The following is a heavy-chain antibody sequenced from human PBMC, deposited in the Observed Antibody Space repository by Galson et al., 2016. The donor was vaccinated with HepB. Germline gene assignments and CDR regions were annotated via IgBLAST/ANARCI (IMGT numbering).Heavy chain of an antibody. Sequence: SVKVSCKASGYAFTSYGISWVRQAPGQGLEWMGWTSTYNDNSNYAQKLQGRVTMTTDTSTSTAYMELRSLRSDDTAVYYCAREVLRAQNWFDPWGQGTLVTVSS. V-gene: IGHV1-18*01. J-gene: IGHJ5*02. CDR3: AREVLRAQNWFDP. CDR1: GYAFTSYG. D-gene: IGHD1-1*01. CDR2: TSTYNDNS.